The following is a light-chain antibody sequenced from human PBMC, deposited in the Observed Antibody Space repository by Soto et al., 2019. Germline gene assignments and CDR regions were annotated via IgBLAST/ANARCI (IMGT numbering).Light chain of an antibody. V-gene: IGKV3-15*01. CDR3: QQYKNWPPLT. J-gene: IGKJ4*01. Sequence: EIVMTQSPATLSVSPGERATLSCRASQSVSYNLAWYQQKPGQGPRLLIYGAFTRANGIPARCSGSGSGTEFTLTISSLQSEDFGVYYCQQYKNWPPLTFGGGTKVEIK. CDR1: QSVSYN. CDR2: GAF.